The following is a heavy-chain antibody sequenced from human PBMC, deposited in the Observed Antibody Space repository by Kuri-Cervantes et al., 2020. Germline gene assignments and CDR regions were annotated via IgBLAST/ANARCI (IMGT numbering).Heavy chain of an antibody. V-gene: IGHV3-74*01. D-gene: IGHD4-17*01. J-gene: IGHJ3*02. CDR1: GFIFTNYW. CDR3: ASGDYVRGAFDI. Sequence: GESLKISCAASGFIFTNYWMHWVRQVPGKGLMWVSRINGDGSSSIYADSVKGRFTISRDNAKNSLYLQMNSLRAEDTAVYYCASGDYVRGAFDIWGQGTMVTVSS. CDR2: INGDGSSS.